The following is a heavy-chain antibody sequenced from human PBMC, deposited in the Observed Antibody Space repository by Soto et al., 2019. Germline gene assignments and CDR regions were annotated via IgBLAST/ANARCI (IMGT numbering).Heavy chain of an antibody. CDR2: FDPEDGET. J-gene: IGHJ6*02. CDR3: ASPGQQLVDYYYYGMDV. V-gene: IGHV1-24*01. D-gene: IGHD6-13*01. CDR1: GYTLTELS. Sequence: ASVKVSCKVSGYTLTELSMHWVRQAPGKGLEWMGGFDPEDGETIYAQKFQGRVTMTEDTSTGTAYMELSSLRSEDTAVYYCASPGQQLVDYYYYGMDVWGQGTTVTVS.